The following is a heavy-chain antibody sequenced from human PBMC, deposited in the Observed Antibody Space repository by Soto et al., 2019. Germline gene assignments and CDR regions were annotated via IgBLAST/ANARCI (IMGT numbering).Heavy chain of an antibody. CDR2: IYYSGST. CDR1: GGSISSSSYY. D-gene: IGHD3-3*01. J-gene: IGHJ4*02. Sequence: SETLSLTCTVSGGSISSSSYYWGWIRQPPGKGLEWIGSIYYSGSTYYNPSLKSRVTISVDTSKNQFSLKLSSVTAADTAVYYCARHNFPPDLWSGYFDYWGQGTLVTVSS. V-gene: IGHV4-39*01. CDR3: ARHNFPPDLWSGYFDY.